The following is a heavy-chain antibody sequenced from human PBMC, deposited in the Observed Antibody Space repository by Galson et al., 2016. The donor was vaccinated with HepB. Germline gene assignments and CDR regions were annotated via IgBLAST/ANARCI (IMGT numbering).Heavy chain of an antibody. D-gene: IGHD3-3*01. CDR2: FDPEHSEA. CDR1: RYTLSDLS. CDR3: ATFWSGFYSKWFDT. Sequence: SVKVSCKVSRYTLSDLSIHWVRQAPGKGLEWMGGFDPEHSEAVNAQKFQGRVTMTEDTSADTAYMELSSLRSEDTAVYYCATFWSGFYSKWFDTWGQGTLVTVSS. J-gene: IGHJ5*02. V-gene: IGHV1-24*01.